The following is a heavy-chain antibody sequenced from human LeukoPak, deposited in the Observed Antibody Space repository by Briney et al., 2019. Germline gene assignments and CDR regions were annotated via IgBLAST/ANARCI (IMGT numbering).Heavy chain of an antibody. D-gene: IGHD3-10*01. Sequence: TETLSLTCAVSGGSISSSNWWSWDRQPPGKGLEWIGENYHSGSTNYNPSLKSRVTISIDTSKNQFSLRLSSVTAADRAVYYCARRGYYGSGNDFRFDPWGQGTLVTVSS. CDR2: NYHSGST. CDR3: ARRGYYGSGNDFRFDP. J-gene: IGHJ5*02. CDR1: GGSISSSNW. V-gene: IGHV4-4*02.